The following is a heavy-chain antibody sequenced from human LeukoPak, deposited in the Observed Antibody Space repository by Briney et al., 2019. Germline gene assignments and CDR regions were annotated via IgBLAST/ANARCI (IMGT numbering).Heavy chain of an antibody. J-gene: IGHJ6*03. D-gene: IGHD4-17*01. Sequence: GESLKISCKGSGYSFTSYWIGWVRQMPGKGLEWMGIIYPGDSDTRYSPSFQGQVTISADKSISTAYLQWSSLKAPDTAMYYCARSATVTKLGYYYYYMDVWGKGTTVTVSS. CDR1: GYSFTSYW. CDR3: ARSATVTKLGYYYYYMDV. CDR2: IYPGDSDT. V-gene: IGHV5-51*01.